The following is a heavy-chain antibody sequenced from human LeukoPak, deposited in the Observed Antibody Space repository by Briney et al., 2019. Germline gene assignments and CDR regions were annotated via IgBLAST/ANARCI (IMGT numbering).Heavy chain of an antibody. Sequence: SETLSLTCTVSGGSISSYYWSWIRQPPGKGLEWIGYIYTSGSTDYNPSLKSRVTISVDTSKNQFSLKLSSVTAADTAVYYCARSTRGTKRGFDPWGQGTLVTVSS. D-gene: IGHD2-8*01. CDR3: ARSTRGTKRGFDP. V-gene: IGHV4-4*09. CDR1: GGSISSYY. J-gene: IGHJ5*02. CDR2: IYTSGST.